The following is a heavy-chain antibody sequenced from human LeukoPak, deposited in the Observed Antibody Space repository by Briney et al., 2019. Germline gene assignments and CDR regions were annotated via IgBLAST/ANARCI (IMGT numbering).Heavy chain of an antibody. CDR2: IYYSGTT. Sequence: SETLSLTCTVSGGSISSYSWNWIRQPPGKGLEWIGYIYYSGTTNYNPSLESRVTISVDTSKNQFSLNLSSVTAADTAVYYCATSRDGYIYNYWGQGTLVTVSS. CDR3: ATSRDGYIYNY. V-gene: IGHV4-59*01. D-gene: IGHD5-24*01. J-gene: IGHJ4*02. CDR1: GGSISSYS.